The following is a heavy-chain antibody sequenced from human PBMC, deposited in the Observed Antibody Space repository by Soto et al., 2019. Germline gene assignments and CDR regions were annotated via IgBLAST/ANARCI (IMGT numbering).Heavy chain of an antibody. CDR3: AKDSSGQGLGVGYHFDY. Sequence: PGGSLRLSCAASGFTFSTYAMSWVRQAPGKGLEWVSVISGSGITSFYSDSVKGRFTISRDNSKNTLYLQMTSLRAEDTAVYSCAKDSSGQGLGVGYHFDYWGQGSLVTVSS. V-gene: IGHV3-23*01. CDR2: ISGSGITS. D-gene: IGHD6-19*01. CDR1: GFTFSTYA. J-gene: IGHJ4*02.